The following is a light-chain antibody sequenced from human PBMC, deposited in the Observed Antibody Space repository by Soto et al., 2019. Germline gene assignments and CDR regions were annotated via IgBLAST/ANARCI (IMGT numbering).Light chain of an antibody. CDR1: QSVSSN. Sequence: EIVMTQSPATLSVSPGERATLSCRASQSVSSNLAWYQQKPGQAPRLLIYGASTRATGIPARFSGSGSGTEFTLTISRLDPEDFAVYYCQQYGSAPWTFGQGTKVEI. J-gene: IGKJ1*01. CDR3: QQYGSAPWT. V-gene: IGKV3-15*01. CDR2: GAS.